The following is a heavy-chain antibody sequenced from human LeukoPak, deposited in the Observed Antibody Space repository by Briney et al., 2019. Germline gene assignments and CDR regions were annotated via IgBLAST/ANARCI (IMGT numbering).Heavy chain of an antibody. D-gene: IGHD6-6*01. J-gene: IGHJ6*03. CDR3: ARIAAAPFYYYYMDV. Sequence: PSETLSLTCTVSGGSISSHYWSWIRQPPGKGLEWIGYIYYSGSTNYNPSLKSRATISVDTSKNQFSLKLSSVTAADTAVYYCARIAAAPFYYYYMDVWGTGTTVTVSS. CDR2: IYYSGST. V-gene: IGHV4-59*11. CDR1: GGSISSHY.